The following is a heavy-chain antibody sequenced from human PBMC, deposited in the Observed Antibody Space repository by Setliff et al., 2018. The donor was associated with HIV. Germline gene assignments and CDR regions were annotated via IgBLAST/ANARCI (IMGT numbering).Heavy chain of an antibody. J-gene: IGHJ4*02. CDR1: AGSIKSYS. Sequence: SETLSLTCTVSAGSIKSYSWSWIRQPPGKGLECIGSIYYSGSTNYNPSLKSRVTISVHTSKSQFSLKLSSVTAADTAIYYCARSPAMRFSQSPSFKYFDHWGQGSLVIVST. D-gene: IGHD2-2*01. CDR3: ARSPAMRFSQSPSFKYFDH. V-gene: IGHV4-59*08. CDR2: IYYSGST.